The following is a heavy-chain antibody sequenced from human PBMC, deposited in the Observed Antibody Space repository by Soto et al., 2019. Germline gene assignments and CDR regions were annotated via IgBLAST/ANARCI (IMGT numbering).Heavy chain of an antibody. Sequence: GGSLRLSCSASGFAFSDYYMSWIRQAPGKGLEWVSYISSSRSYTNYADSVKGRFTISRDNAKNSLYLQMNSLRAEDTDVYYCARTYYDHAFDIWGQGTMVTVSS. D-gene: IGHD3-22*01. J-gene: IGHJ3*02. CDR2: ISSSRSYT. CDR3: ARTYYDHAFDI. V-gene: IGHV3-11*06. CDR1: GFAFSDYY.